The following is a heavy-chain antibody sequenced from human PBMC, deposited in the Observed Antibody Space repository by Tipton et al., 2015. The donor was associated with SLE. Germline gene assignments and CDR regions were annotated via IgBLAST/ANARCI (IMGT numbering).Heavy chain of an antibody. CDR2: IYYSGST. CDR1: GGSISSYY. Sequence: GLVKPSETLSLICTVSGGSISSYYWSWIRQPPGKGLEWIGYIYYSGSTNYNPSLKSRVTISVDTSKNQFSLNLNSVTAADTAVYYCARGGTAKVNDYWGQGTLVTVSS. D-gene: IGHD2-21*02. V-gene: IGHV4-59*01. CDR3: ARGGTAKVNDY. J-gene: IGHJ4*02.